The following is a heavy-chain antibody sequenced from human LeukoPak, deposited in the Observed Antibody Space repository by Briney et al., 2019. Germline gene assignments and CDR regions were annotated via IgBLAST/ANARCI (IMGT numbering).Heavy chain of an antibody. D-gene: IGHD6-13*01. Sequence: GGSLRLSCAASGFTFSSYWMSWVRQAPGKGLEWVANIKQDGSEKYYVDSVKGRFTISRDNAKNSLYRQMNSLRAEDTAVYYCARAGYSSSWYVGVMYYYYMDVWGKGTTVTVSS. CDR3: ARAGYSSSWYVGVMYYYYMDV. J-gene: IGHJ6*03. CDR2: IKQDGSEK. CDR1: GFTFSSYW. V-gene: IGHV3-7*01.